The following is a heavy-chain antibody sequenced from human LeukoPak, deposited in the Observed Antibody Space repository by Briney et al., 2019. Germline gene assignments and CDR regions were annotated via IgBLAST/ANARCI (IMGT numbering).Heavy chain of an antibody. Sequence: ASVKVSCKASGYTFINYDINWVRQAPGQGLEWMGWMNPNNGRTDYAQKFQGRVTMTRNSSISTAYMELNTLTSDDTAVYYCARGSWITGTTSYYYHMDVWGKGTTVTVSS. D-gene: IGHD1-7*01. V-gene: IGHV1-8*01. CDR2: MNPNNGRT. J-gene: IGHJ6*03. CDR1: GYTFINYD. CDR3: ARGSWITGTTSYYYHMDV.